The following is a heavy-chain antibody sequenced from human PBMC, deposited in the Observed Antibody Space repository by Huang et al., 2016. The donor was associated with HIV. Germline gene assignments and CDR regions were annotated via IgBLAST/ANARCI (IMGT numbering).Heavy chain of an antibody. CDR3: ARGIRYFGVVAYFDY. J-gene: IGHJ4*02. D-gene: IGHD3-3*01. V-gene: IGHV3-48*02. CDR2: ISSSSSTI. CDR1: GFTFSSYS. Sequence: EVQLVESGGGLVQPGGSLGLSCAASGFTFSSYSMNWFRQAPGKGLEWVSYISSSSSTIYYADSVKGRFTISRDNAKNSLFLQMNSLRDEDTAVYYCARGIRYFGVVAYFDYWGQGALVTVSS.